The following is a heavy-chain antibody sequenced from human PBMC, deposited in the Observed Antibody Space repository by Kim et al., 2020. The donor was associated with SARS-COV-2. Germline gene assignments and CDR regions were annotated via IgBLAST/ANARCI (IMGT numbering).Heavy chain of an antibody. CDR1: GFTVSSNY. V-gene: IGHV3-53*04. CDR2: IYSGGST. D-gene: IGHD3-22*01. CDR3: ARLRSDYYDSSGYVEY. J-gene: IGHJ4*02. Sequence: GGSLRLSCAASGFTVSSNYMSWVRQAPGKGLEWVSVIYSGGSTYYADSVKGRFTISRHNSKNTLYLQMNSLRAEDTAVYYCARLRSDYYDSSGYVEYWGQGTLVTVSS.